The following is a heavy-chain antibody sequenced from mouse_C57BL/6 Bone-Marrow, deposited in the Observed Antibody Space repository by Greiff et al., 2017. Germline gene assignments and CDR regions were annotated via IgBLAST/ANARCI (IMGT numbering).Heavy chain of an antibody. Sequence: EVKLVESGGGLVQPGGSLSLSCAASGFTFSSYTMSWVRQTPEKRLEWVATISGGGGNTYYPDSVKGRFTISRDTAKHTLYLQMSSLRSEDTALYYCARRFPFDYWGQGTTLTVSS. V-gene: IGHV5-9*01. CDR1: GFTFSSYT. J-gene: IGHJ2*01. CDR2: ISGGGGNT. CDR3: ARRFPFDY.